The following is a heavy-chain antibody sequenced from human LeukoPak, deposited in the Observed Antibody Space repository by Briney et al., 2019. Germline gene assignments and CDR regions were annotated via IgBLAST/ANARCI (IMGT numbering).Heavy chain of an antibody. CDR1: GLTFSNHG. Sequence: PGGSLRLSCEASGLTFSNHGMSWVRQAPGKGLQWVSAITGDGTTTYYADSVKGRFTISRDNSKNMLYLQMSSLRAEDTAVYYCAKMNGYLEYWGQGPLVPVSS. CDR2: ITGDGTTT. V-gene: IGHV3-23*01. J-gene: IGHJ4*02. D-gene: IGHD1-1*01. CDR3: AKMNGYLEY.